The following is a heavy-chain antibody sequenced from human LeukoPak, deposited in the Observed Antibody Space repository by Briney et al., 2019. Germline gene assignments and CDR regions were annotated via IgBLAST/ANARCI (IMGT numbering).Heavy chain of an antibody. CDR2: INPNSGGT. CDR1: GYTFTGYY. Sequence: ASVKVSCKASGYTFTGYYMHWVRQAPGQGLEWMGWINPNSGGTNYAQKFQGRVTMTRDTSISTAYMELSRLRSDDTAVYYCARADYGDYYYFDYWGQGTLVTVSS. D-gene: IGHD4-17*01. CDR3: ARADYGDYYYFDY. J-gene: IGHJ4*02. V-gene: IGHV1-2*02.